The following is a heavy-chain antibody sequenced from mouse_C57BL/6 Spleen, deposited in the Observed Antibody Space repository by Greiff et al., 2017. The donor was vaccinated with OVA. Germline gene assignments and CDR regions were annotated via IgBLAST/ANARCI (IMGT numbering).Heavy chain of an antibody. D-gene: IGHD3-2*02. Sequence: VQLQQPGAELVKPGASVKLSCKASGYTFTSYWMHWVKQRPGQGLEWIGMIHPNSGSTNYNEKFKNKATLTVDKSSSTAYMQLSSLTSEDSAVYYCARPDSSAYYFDYWGQGTTLTVSS. V-gene: IGHV1-64*01. CDR3: ARPDSSAYYFDY. CDR1: GYTFTSYW. J-gene: IGHJ2*01. CDR2: IHPNSGST.